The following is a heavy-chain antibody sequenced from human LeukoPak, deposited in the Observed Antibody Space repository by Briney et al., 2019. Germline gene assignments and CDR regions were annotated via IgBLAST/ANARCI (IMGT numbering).Heavy chain of an antibody. CDR1: GGSISSYY. CDR3: ARVSSGWYWADY. CDR2: IYYSGST. Sequence: SETLSRNCTVSGGSISSYYWSWIRQPPGKGLEWIGYIYYSGSTNYNPSLKSRVTISVDTSKNQFSLKLSSVTAADTAVYYCARVSSGWYWADYWGQGTLVTVSS. V-gene: IGHV4-59*01. D-gene: IGHD6-19*01. J-gene: IGHJ4*02.